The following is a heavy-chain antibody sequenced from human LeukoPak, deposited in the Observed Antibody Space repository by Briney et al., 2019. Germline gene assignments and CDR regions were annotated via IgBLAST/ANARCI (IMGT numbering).Heavy chain of an antibody. J-gene: IGHJ5*02. Sequence: SETLSLTCAVYGGSFSSYYWGWIRQPPGKGLEWIGSIYYSGSTYYNPSLKSRVTISVDTSKSQFSLKLSSVTAADTAVYYCARHVSEYYDFWSGYPNWFDPWGQGTLVTVSS. CDR2: IYYSGST. D-gene: IGHD3-3*01. CDR1: GGSFSSYY. CDR3: ARHVSEYYDFWSGYPNWFDP. V-gene: IGHV4-39*01.